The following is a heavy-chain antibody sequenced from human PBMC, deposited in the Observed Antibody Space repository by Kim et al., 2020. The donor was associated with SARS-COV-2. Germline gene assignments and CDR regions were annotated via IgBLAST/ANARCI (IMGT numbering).Heavy chain of an antibody. CDR2: VIEK. J-gene: IGHJ6*02. CDR3: ARGRGMDV. Sequence: VIEKKYVDSVKGRFAISRDNAKNSLSLQLNSLRPEDTAVYYCARGRGMDVWGQGTTVTVSS. V-gene: IGHV3-7*01.